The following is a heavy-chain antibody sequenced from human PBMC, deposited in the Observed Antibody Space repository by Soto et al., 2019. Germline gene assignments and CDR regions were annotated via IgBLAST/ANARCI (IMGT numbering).Heavy chain of an antibody. CDR3: ARDGRSSSYDY. Sequence: QVQLVQSGAEVKKPGSSVKVSCKSSGGTFSSYGISWVRQAPGQGPEWMGMIIPNFGTPKYAQKFQGRVTITADESTSTSYMELSSLRSEDTAMYYCARDGRSSSYDYWGQGTLVTVSS. J-gene: IGHJ4*02. CDR2: IIPNFGTP. D-gene: IGHD6-13*01. V-gene: IGHV1-69*18. CDR1: GGTFSSYG.